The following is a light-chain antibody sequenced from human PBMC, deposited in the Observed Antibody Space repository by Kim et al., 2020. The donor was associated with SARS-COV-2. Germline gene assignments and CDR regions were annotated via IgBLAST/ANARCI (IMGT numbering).Light chain of an antibody. Sequence: EIVMTQSPATLSVSPGERATLSCRASQGVSSNLAWYQHKPGQPPRLLIYGASTRATGVPARFSGSGSGTEFSLTIASLQPEDFAIYFCQHYNNWPPYTFGQGTKLEI. CDR1: QGVSSN. CDR3: QHYNNWPPYT. V-gene: IGKV3-15*01. CDR2: GAS. J-gene: IGKJ2*01.